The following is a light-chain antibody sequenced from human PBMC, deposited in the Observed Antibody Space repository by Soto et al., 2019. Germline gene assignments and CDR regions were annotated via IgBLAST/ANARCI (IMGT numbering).Light chain of an antibody. CDR3: QQRSQWPPMT. J-gene: IGKJ5*01. CDR2: DAS. V-gene: IGKV3-11*01. CDR1: QSISTY. Sequence: PGQRATLYCRASQSISTYLARYQVKPGQAPRLLIYDASSRATGVPATFGGSGSRTDFSLTISSLEPEDVAVYYCQQRSQWPPMTFGQGTRL.